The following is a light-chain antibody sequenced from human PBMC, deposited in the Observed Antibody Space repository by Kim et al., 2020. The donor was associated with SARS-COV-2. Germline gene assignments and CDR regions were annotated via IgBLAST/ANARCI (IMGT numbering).Light chain of an antibody. Sequence: GQSVTISCTGTSSDVVGYNYVSWYQQHPGKAPKLLIYEVSTRPSGVPDRFSGSRSGNTASLTVSGLQAEDEADYYCSSYAGSNSVVFGGGTQLTVL. CDR3: SSYAGSNSVV. J-gene: IGLJ2*01. CDR1: SSDVVGYNY. CDR2: EVS. V-gene: IGLV2-8*01.